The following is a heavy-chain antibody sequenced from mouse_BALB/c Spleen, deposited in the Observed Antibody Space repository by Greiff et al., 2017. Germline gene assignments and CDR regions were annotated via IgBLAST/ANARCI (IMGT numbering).Heavy chain of an antibody. Sequence: DVKLQESGPSLVKPSQTLSLTCSVTGDSITSGYWNWIRKFPGNKLEYMGYISYSGSTCYNPSLKSRISITRDTSKNQYYLQLNSVTTEDTATYYCARREYGNYQFAYWGQGTLVTVSA. CDR2: ISYSGST. D-gene: IGHD2-10*02. V-gene: IGHV3-8*02. CDR1: GDSITSGY. J-gene: IGHJ3*01. CDR3: ARREYGNYQFAY.